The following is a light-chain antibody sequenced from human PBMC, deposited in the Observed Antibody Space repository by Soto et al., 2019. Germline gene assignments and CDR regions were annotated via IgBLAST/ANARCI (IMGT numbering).Light chain of an antibody. CDR1: TSNIGSNS. J-gene: IGLJ2*01. V-gene: IGLV1-44*01. CDR3: AVWDDSLKAVI. Sequence: QTVVTQPPSSSGTPGQRVTISCTGSTSNIGSNSVNWYQQLPGTAPKLLVLRDFHRPSEVPDRFSGSRSGTSASLAIIGLQSDDGDDYYCAVWDDSLKAVIFVGWTKLTVL. CDR2: RDF.